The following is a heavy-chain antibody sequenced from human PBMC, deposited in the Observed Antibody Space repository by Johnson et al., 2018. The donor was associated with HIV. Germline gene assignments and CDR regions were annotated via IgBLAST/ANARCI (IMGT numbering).Heavy chain of an antibody. J-gene: IGHJ3*02. CDR3: ARDRERGAFDI. CDR1: GFTFSDYY. D-gene: IGHD1-26*01. CDR2: ISSSGSTI. Sequence: VQLVESGGGLVQPGGSLRLSCAASGFTFSDYYMSWIRQAPGKGLEWVAYISSSGSTIYYAASVKGRFTISRDNAKNSLYLQMNSLRAEATAVYYCARDRERGAFDIWGQGTMVTVSS. V-gene: IGHV3-11*04.